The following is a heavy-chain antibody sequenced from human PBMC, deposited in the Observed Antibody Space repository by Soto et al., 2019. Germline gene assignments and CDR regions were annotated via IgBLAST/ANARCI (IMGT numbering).Heavy chain of an antibody. Sequence: VSMKFSFKASVYTFTSYAMHWLRQAPGQMLDCMGWINAGNGNTKYSQKFQGRVTITRDTSASTAYMELSSLRSEDTAVYYCARAPMVYAIYVMDVWGQGTTDTDSS. J-gene: IGHJ6*02. CDR3: ARAPMVYAIYVMDV. CDR1: VYTFTSYA. V-gene: IGHV1-3*01. CDR2: INAGNGNT. D-gene: IGHD2-8*01.